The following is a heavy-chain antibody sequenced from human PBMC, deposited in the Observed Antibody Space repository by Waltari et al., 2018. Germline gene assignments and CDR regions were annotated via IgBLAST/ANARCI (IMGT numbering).Heavy chain of an antibody. J-gene: IGHJ4*02. V-gene: IGHV4-4*02. D-gene: IGHD2-15*01. Sequence: QLQLQESGPGLVRPSGTLSLICAVSGDSMGSTDCWSWVRQPPGKGREGIGQVRGDGRTNYNPSFASRVIISLDTSTHHFALEVTSATAADTALYYCARDRGRGLYLDTWGQGILVTVAP. CDR2: VRGDGRT. CDR1: GDSMGSTDC. CDR3: ARDRGRGLYLDT.